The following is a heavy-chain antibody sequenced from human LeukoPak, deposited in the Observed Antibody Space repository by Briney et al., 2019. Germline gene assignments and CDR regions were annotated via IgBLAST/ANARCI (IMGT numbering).Heavy chain of an antibody. V-gene: IGHV3-21*01. D-gene: IGHD6-13*01. Sequence: GGSLRLSCAASGFTFSSYSMNWVRQAPGKGLEWVSSISSSSYIYYADSVKGRFTISRDNAKNSLYLQMNSLRAEDTAVYYCAREEGYSLYYYYYGMDVWGQGTTVTVSS. CDR3: AREEGYSLYYYYYGMDV. CDR1: GFTFSSYS. J-gene: IGHJ6*02. CDR2: ISSSSYI.